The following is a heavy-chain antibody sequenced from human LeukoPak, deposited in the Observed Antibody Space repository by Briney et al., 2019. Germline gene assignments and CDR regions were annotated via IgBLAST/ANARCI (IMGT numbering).Heavy chain of an antibody. CDR3: AKREAPFDY. J-gene: IGHJ4*02. CDR1: GFTFTSYA. CDR2: ISESGDTT. V-gene: IGHV3-23*01. Sequence: GGSLSLSCAASGFTFTSYALTWVRQAPGKGLEWVSTISESGDTTYYADSVKGRFTISRDNSRETTYLQMNSLRAEDTAVYYCAKREAPFDYWGQGILVTVSS.